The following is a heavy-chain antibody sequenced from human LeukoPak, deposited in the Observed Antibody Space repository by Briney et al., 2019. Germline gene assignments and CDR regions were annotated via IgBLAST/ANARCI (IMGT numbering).Heavy chain of an antibody. D-gene: IGHD6-13*01. J-gene: IGHJ4*02. CDR3: ATTSIAASGVYYFDY. CDR1: GFTFSNYG. V-gene: IGHV3-30*02. Sequence: GGPLRLSCAASGFTFSNYGMHWVRQAPGKGLEWVAFIRYDGGNKYYADSVKGRFTISRDNSKNTLYLQMNSLRAEDTAVYYCATTSIAASGVYYFDYWGQGTLVTVSS. CDR2: IRYDGGNK.